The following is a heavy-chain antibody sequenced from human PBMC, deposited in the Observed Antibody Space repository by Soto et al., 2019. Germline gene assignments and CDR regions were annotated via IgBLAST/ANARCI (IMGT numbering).Heavy chain of an antibody. J-gene: IGHJ5*02. CDR1: GDSISSGDNS. CDR2: IYRSGST. Sequence: LSLTCAVSGDSISSGDNSWSWIRQPPGKGLEWIGYIYRSGSTFYNPSLKSRVTLSVDTSKNQFSLSLRSLTAADTALYYCARGLGYCSTTTCTEDWFDPWGPGILVTVSS. CDR3: ARGLGYCSTTTCTEDWFDP. D-gene: IGHD2-2*01. V-gene: IGHV4-30-2*01.